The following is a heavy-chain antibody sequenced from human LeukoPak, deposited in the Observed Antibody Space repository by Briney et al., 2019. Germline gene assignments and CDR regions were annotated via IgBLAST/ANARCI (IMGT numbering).Heavy chain of an antibody. V-gene: IGHV1-69*06. CDR2: IIPIFDTA. CDR3: ARHREQQLLVTDAFDI. J-gene: IGHJ3*02. Sequence: SVRVSCKASGYTFTGYYMHWVRQAPGQGLEWMGGIIPIFDTADYAQKFQGRVTITADTSTSTAYMDLSSLRSEDTAVYFCARHREQQLLVTDAFDIWGQGTMVTVSS. D-gene: IGHD6-13*01. CDR1: GYTFTGYY.